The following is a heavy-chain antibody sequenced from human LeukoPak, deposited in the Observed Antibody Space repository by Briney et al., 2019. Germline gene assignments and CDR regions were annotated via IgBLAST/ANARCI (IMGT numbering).Heavy chain of an antibody. V-gene: IGHV4-4*07. CDR3: ARDRCPDYGATSPCFDY. CDR2: IYTSGST. D-gene: IGHD4/OR15-4a*01. J-gene: IGHJ4*02. Sequence: PSETLSLTCTVSGGSISGYYWSWLRQPAGNGLEWIGRIYTSGSTHYNSSLKGRVTMSVDTSKNQFSLKVRSVTAADTAVYCCARDRCPDYGATSPCFDYWGQGTLVTVSS. CDR1: GGSISGYY.